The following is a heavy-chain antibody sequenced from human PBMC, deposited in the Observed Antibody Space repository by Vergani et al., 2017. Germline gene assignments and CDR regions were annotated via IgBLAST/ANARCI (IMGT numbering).Heavy chain of an antibody. D-gene: IGHD3-22*01. CDR3: AREGVLYYYDSSGLYDFDY. CDR2: INHSGST. Sequence: QVQLQQWGAGLLKPSETLSLTCAVYGGSFSGYYWSWIRQPPGKGLEWIGEINHSGSTNYNPSLKSRVTISVDTSKNQFSLKLSSVTAADTAVYYCAREGVLYYYDSSGLYDFDYWGQGTLVTVSS. CDR1: GGSFSGYY. V-gene: IGHV4-34*01. J-gene: IGHJ4*02.